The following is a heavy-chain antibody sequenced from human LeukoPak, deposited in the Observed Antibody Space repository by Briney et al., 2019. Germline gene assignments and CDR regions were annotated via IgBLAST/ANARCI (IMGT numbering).Heavy chain of an antibody. V-gene: IGHV3-13*01. D-gene: IGHD2-15*01. J-gene: IGHJ6*02. CDR3: AREIRETVVTRHYYYGIDV. CDR2: IGTGDDT. Sequence: GGSLRLSCAASGFTFSTYDMHWVRQVTGKGLEWVSAIGTGDDTYYLGSVKGRFTISRENAKNVLYLQMSSLRAEDTAVYYCAREIRETVVTRHYYYGIDVWGQGTAVTVSS. CDR1: GFTFSTYD.